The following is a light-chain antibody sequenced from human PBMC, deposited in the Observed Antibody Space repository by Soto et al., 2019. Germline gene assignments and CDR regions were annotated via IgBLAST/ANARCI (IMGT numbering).Light chain of an antibody. J-gene: IGKJ4*01. V-gene: IGKV3-11*01. CDR2: DAS. Sequence: ENVLTQSPATLSLSPGERATLSCRASQSVSSYLAWYQQKPGQAPRLLIYDASNRATGVPVRFSGSGSGTNFTLTISSLEPGDFGVYYCQQRSNWPLTFGGGTNVEVK. CDR3: QQRSNWPLT. CDR1: QSVSSY.